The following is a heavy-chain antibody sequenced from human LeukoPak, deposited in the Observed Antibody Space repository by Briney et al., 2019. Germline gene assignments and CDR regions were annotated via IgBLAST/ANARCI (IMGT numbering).Heavy chain of an antibody. Sequence: ASVKVSCKTSGYTFTDFYFYWLRQAPGQGLEWVGWIFPRNGDTNYAQKFQDRVTLTRDTSISTAYMELSRLTSDDTAIYYCARDGDSPMVDFDYGGQGTLVTVSS. V-gene: IGHV1-2*02. D-gene: IGHD5-18*01. J-gene: IGHJ4*02. CDR1: GYTFTDFY. CDR3: ARDGDSPMVDFDY. CDR2: IFPRNGDT.